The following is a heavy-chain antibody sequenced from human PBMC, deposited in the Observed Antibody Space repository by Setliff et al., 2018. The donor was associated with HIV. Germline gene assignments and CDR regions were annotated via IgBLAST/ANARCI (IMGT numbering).Heavy chain of an antibody. D-gene: IGHD6-19*01. J-gene: IGHJ5*02. V-gene: IGHV4-34*01. CDR1: GGSFSGYY. CDR3: ARGRTQWPNYNYFDP. Sequence: SETLSLTCAVYGGSFSGYYWSWIRQPPGKGLEWIGEINHSGSTNYNPSLKSRVTILVDTSKNQFSLKLSSVTAADTAVYYCARGRTQWPNYNYFDPWGLGTLVTVS. CDR2: INHSGST.